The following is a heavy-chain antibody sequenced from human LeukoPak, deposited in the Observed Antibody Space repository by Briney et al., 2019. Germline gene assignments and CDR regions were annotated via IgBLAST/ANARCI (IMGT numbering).Heavy chain of an antibody. D-gene: IGHD6-13*01. Sequence: SETLSLTCAVYGGSFSGYYWSWIRQPPGKGLEWIGEINHSGSTNYNPSLKSRVTISVDTSKNQFSLKLSSVTAADTAVYYCARWVLRSSSFYYFDYWGQGTLVTVSS. CDR2: INHSGST. J-gene: IGHJ4*02. CDR1: GGSFSGYY. V-gene: IGHV4-34*01. CDR3: ARWVLRSSSFYYFDY.